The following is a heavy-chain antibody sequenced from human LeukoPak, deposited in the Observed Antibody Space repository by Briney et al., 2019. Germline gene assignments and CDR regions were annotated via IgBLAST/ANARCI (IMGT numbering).Heavy chain of an antibody. J-gene: IGHJ6*03. CDR3: TTVGLQAYSGYELRYYYYYYMDV. V-gene: IGHV3-15*01. Sequence: PGGSLRLSCAASGFTFSSAWMSWVRQAPGKGLEWVGRIKRKTDGGTTDYAAPVKGRFTISRDDSENTLYLQMNSLKTEDTAVYYCTTVGLQAYSGYELRYYYYYYMDVWGKGTTVTVSS. CDR2: IKRKTDGGTT. CDR1: GFTFSSAW. D-gene: IGHD5-12*01.